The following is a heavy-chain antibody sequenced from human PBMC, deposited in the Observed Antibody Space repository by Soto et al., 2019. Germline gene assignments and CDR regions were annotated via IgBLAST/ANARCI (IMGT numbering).Heavy chain of an antibody. CDR3: ASCPIYGGDSYFDY. V-gene: IGHV1-46*01. D-gene: IGHD2-21*01. CDR2: INPDTGTT. Sequence: QVQLVQSGAEVRKPGASVKLSCQASGYTFTHYYIHWVRQAPGQGLEWLGIINPDTGTTSYAQTCQGRVTLTTDTSASTVYLELSGLAAEDTAVYYCASCPIYGGDSYFDYWGQGTLVTVSS. J-gene: IGHJ4*02. CDR1: GYTFTHYY.